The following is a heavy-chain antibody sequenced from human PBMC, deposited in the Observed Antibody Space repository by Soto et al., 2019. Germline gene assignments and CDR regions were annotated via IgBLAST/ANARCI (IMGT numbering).Heavy chain of an antibody. J-gene: IGHJ4*02. CDR2: VYYSGST. CDR3: ARGAGGNFYFDY. CDR1: GGSINRGGYY. V-gene: IGHV4-31*03. Sequence: QVQLQESGPGLGKPSQTLSLTCTVSGGSINRGGYYWTWIRQHPGKGLEWIGSVYYSGSTNYNPSLKSRVIISVDTSKNQYSLKLSSVSDADTAVYYCARGAGGNFYFDYWGQGNLVTVSS. D-gene: IGHD2-21*02.